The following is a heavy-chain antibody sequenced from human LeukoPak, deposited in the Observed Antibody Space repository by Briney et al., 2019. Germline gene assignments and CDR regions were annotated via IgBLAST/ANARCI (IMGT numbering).Heavy chain of an antibody. V-gene: IGHV4-59*01. CDR3: ASLPYLRGDY. CDR1: GGSISSYH. Sequence: PSETLSLTCTVSGGSISSYHWSWIRQPPGKGLEWIGYIYYSGSTNYNPSLKSRVTISVDTSKNQFSLKLSSVTAADTAVYYCASLPYLRGDYWGQGTLVTVSS. J-gene: IGHJ4*02. D-gene: IGHD5/OR15-5a*01. CDR2: IYYSGST.